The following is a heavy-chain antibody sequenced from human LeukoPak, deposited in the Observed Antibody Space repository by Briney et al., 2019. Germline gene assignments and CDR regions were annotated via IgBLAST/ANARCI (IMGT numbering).Heavy chain of an antibody. J-gene: IGHJ5*02. CDR2: ISAYNGNT. CDR1: GYTFTSYG. Sequence: ASVKVSCKASGYTFTSYGISWVRQAPGQGLEWMGWISAYNGNTNCAQKLQGRVTMTTDTSTSTAYMELRSLRSDDTAVYYCARTFGIAAAGSPNNWFDPWGQGTLVTVSS. V-gene: IGHV1-18*01. CDR3: ARTFGIAAAGSPNNWFDP. D-gene: IGHD6-13*01.